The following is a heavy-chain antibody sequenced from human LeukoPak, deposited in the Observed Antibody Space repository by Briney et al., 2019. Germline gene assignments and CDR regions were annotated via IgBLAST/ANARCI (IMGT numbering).Heavy chain of an antibody. J-gene: IGHJ4*02. CDR2: ISWNSGSI. Sequence: PGGSLRLSCAASGFTFDDYAMHWVRHAPGKGLEWVSGISWNSGSIGYADSVKGRFTISRDNAKNSLYLQMNSLRAEDTALYYCAKDSHSSGYYYGFDYWGQGTLVTVSS. D-gene: IGHD3-22*01. V-gene: IGHV3-9*01. CDR3: AKDSHSSGYYYGFDY. CDR1: GFTFDDYA.